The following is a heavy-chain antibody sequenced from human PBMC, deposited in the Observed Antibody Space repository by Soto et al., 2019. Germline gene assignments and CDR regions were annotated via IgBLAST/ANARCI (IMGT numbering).Heavy chain of an antibody. J-gene: IGHJ4*02. V-gene: IGHV3-30*18. Sequence: QVQLVESGGGVVQPGRSLRLSCAASGFTFSSYGMHWVRQAPGKGLEWVAVISYEGSNKYYADSVKGRFTISRDNSKNTLYLQMNSLRAEDTAVYYCAKDHEYSYGSHDYWGQGTLVTVSS. D-gene: IGHD5-18*01. CDR3: AKDHEYSYGSHDY. CDR2: ISYEGSNK. CDR1: GFTFSSYG.